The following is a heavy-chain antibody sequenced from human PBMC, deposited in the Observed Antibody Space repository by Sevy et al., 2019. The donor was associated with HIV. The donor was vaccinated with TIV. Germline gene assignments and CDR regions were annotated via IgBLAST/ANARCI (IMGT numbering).Heavy chain of an antibody. CDR2: ISSSSSYI. Sequence: GGSLRLFCAASGFTFSSYSMNWVRQAPGKGLEWVSSISSSSSYIYYADSVKGRFTISRDNAKNSLYLQMNSLRAEDTAVYYCARGGSTGLDYWGQGTLVTVSS. CDR3: ARGGSTGLDY. CDR1: GFTFSSYS. J-gene: IGHJ4*02. V-gene: IGHV3-21*01. D-gene: IGHD3-16*01.